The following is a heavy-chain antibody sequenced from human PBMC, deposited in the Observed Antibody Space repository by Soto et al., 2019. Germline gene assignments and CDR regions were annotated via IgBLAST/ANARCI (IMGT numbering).Heavy chain of an antibody. J-gene: IGHJ5*02. CDR2: IWYDGSNK. CDR3: ARDYGVVPAAKAGGWFDP. Sequence: GWSLRLSCASSGFTFISYGMHWARQAPGKGLEWVAVIWYDGSNKYYADSVKGRFTISRDNSKNTLYLQMNSLRVEDTAVYYCARDYGVVPAAKAGGWFDPWGQGTLVTSPQ. D-gene: IGHD2-2*01. V-gene: IGHV3-33*01. CDR1: GFTFISYG.